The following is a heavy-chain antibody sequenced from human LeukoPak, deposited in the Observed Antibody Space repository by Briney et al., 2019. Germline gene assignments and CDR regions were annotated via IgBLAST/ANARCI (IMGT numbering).Heavy chain of an antibody. J-gene: IGHJ4*02. CDR1: GGSISSSTYY. D-gene: IGHD2-15*01. Sequence: PSETLSLTCTVSGGSISSSTYYWGWIRQPPGKGLEWIGAIYYTGTTYYNPSLRSRVTISVDTSKNHFSLKLSSVTAADTALYYCAGDGYCSGGSCSPDYWGQGTLVTVAS. CDR2: IYYTGTT. V-gene: IGHV4-39*02. CDR3: AGDGYCSGGSCSPDY.